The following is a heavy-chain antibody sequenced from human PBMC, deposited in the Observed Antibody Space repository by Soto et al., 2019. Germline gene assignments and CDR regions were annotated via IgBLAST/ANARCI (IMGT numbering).Heavy chain of an antibody. J-gene: IGHJ6*03. Sequence: ASVKVSCKASGYTFTSYGISWVRQAPGQGLEWMGWINANNGNTSYAQKLQGRVTMTTNTSISTAYMELSSLRSEDTAVYYCARGHLYSSSWVYYYYYYMDVWGKGTTVTVSS. CDR3: ARGHLYSSSWVYYYYYYMDV. V-gene: IGHV1-18*01. CDR2: INANNGNT. CDR1: GYTFTSYG. D-gene: IGHD6-13*01.